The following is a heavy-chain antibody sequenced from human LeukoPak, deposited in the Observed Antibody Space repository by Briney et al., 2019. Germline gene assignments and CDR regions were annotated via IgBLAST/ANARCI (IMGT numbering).Heavy chain of an antibody. CDR3: ARDTPYYYDSSGYSAS. V-gene: IGHV3-53*01. CDR1: GFTVSSNY. D-gene: IGHD3-22*01. Sequence: GGSLRLSCAASGFTVSSNYMSWVRQAPGKGLEWVSVIYSGGSTYYADSVKGRFTISRDNSKNTLYLQMNSLRAEDTAVYYCARDTPYYYDSSGYSASWGQGTLVTVYS. CDR2: IYSGGST. J-gene: IGHJ5*02.